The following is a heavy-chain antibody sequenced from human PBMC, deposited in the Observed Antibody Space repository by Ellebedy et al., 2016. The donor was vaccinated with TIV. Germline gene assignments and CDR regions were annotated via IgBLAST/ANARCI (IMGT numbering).Heavy chain of an antibody. D-gene: IGHD4-17*01. CDR2: LYYSGST. V-gene: IGHV4-39*01. CDR3: ARLFRYGDSYSFDY. Sequence: MPSETLSLTCTVSGGSISSSSYYWGWIRQPPGKGLEWIGSLYYSGSTYYNPSLKSRVTIFVDTSKNQFSLKLSSVTAADKAVYYCARLFRYGDSYSFDYWGQGTLVTVSS. CDR1: GGSISSSSYY. J-gene: IGHJ4*02.